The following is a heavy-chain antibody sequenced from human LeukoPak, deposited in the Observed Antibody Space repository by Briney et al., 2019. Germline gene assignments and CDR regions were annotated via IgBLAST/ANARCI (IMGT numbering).Heavy chain of an antibody. CDR3: TRDRGAYNLYDY. J-gene: IGHJ4*02. D-gene: IGHD1-1*01. V-gene: IGHV3-49*04. Sequence: GGSLRLSCAASGFTFSSYAMHWVRQAPGKGLEWVGFIRSKAYGETADYAASVKGRFTISRDDSKAIAYLQMNSLKTEDTAVYHCTRDRGAYNLYDYWGQGTLVTVSS. CDR1: GFTFSSYA. CDR2: IRSKAYGETA.